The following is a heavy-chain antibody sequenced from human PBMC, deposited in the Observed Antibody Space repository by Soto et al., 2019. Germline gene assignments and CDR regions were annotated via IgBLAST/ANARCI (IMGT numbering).Heavy chain of an antibody. CDR2: IIPIFGTA. Sequence: VKVSCKASGGTFSSYAISWVRQAPGQGLEWMGGIIPIFGTANYAQKFQGRVTITADESTSTAYMELSSLRSEDTAVYYCATYSSSWYSSNWFDPWGQGTLVTVSS. J-gene: IGHJ5*02. V-gene: IGHV1-69*13. D-gene: IGHD6-13*01. CDR3: ATYSSSWYSSNWFDP. CDR1: GGTFSSYA.